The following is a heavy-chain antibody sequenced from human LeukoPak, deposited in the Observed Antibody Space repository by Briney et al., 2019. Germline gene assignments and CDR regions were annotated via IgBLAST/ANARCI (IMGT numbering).Heavy chain of an antibody. J-gene: IGHJ3*02. D-gene: IGHD4-23*01. CDR1: GGSISPSY. Sequence: SETRSLTCTVSGGSISPSYCSCIRQPPGKGLEWIGYIYYSGSTNYNLSLKSRVTIPVDTSKNQFSLKLSSVTAADTAVYYCARDRWSTNGRAFDIWGQGTMVTVSS. CDR3: ARDRWSTNGRAFDI. CDR2: IYYSGST. V-gene: IGHV4-59*01.